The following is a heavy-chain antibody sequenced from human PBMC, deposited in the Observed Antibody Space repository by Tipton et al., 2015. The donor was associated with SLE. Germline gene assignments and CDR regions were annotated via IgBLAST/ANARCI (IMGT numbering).Heavy chain of an antibody. J-gene: IGHJ4*02. CDR1: GYSISSGYY. D-gene: IGHD6-19*01. Sequence: TLSLTCAVSGYSISSGYYWGWIRQPPGKGLEWIGSIYHSGSTYYNPSLKSRVTISVDTSKNQFSLKLSSVTAADTAVYYCARSAVAGPYYFDYWVQGTLVTVSS. CDR3: ARSAVAGPYYFDY. V-gene: IGHV4-38-2*01. CDR2: IYHSGST.